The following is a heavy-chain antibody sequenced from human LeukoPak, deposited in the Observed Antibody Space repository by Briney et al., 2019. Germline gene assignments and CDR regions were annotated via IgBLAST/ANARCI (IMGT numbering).Heavy chain of an antibody. D-gene: IGHD4-23*01. CDR3: ARQGLDGGAFY. V-gene: IGHV4-39*01. CDR1: GGSISSSSYY. Sequence: SETLSLTCTVSGGSISSSSYYWGWIRQPPGKGLEWIGSIYYSGSTYYNPSLKSRVTISVDTSKNQFSLKLSPVTAADTAVYYCARQGLDGGAFYWGQGTLVTVSS. J-gene: IGHJ4*02. CDR2: IYYSGST.